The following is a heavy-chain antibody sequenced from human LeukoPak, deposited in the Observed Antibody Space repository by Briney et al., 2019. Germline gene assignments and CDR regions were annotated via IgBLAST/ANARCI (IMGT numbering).Heavy chain of an antibody. CDR2: MNPNSGNT. CDR1: GYTFTSYD. V-gene: IGHV1-8*01. Sequence: ASVKVSCKASGYTFTSYDISWVRQATGQGLEWMGWMNPNSGNTGYAQKFQGRVTMTRNTSISTAYMELSSLRSEDTAVYYCARAYYDSSGYYYSLYYYMDVWGKGTTVTVSS. CDR3: ARAYYDSSGYYYSLYYYMDV. J-gene: IGHJ6*03. D-gene: IGHD3-22*01.